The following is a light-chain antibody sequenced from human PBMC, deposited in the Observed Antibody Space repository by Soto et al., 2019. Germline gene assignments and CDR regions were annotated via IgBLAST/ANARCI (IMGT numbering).Light chain of an antibody. J-gene: IGKJ2*01. Sequence: QIPPPAPSLFAALGDTVSMTCRPSQSIDNFLNWYQQKPGKAPNLLIYGASSLQSGVSSRFSGSGSGTDFTLTICSMHPEDSANHYCQQSFSLPYTFGQGTML. V-gene: IGKV1-39*01. CDR1: QSIDNF. CDR3: QQSFSLPYT. CDR2: GAS.